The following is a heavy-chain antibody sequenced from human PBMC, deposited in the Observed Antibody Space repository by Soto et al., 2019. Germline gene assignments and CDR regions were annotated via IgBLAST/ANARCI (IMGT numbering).Heavy chain of an antibody. V-gene: IGHV5-10-1*01. J-gene: IGHJ5*02. CDR2: IDPSDSYT. CDR3: AREDIMGYCSGGSCQNNWFDP. Sequence: PGESLKISCKGSGYSFTSYWISWVRQMPGKGLEWMGRIDPSDSYTNYSPSFQGHVTISADKSISTAYLQWSSLKASDTAMYYCAREDIMGYCSGGSCQNNWFDPWGQGTLVTVSS. D-gene: IGHD2-15*01. CDR1: GYSFTSYW.